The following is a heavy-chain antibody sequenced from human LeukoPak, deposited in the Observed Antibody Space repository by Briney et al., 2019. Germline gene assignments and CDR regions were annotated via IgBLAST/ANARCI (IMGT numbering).Heavy chain of an antibody. CDR3: AIDPGTVDTAMVPVWDY. J-gene: IGHJ4*02. CDR2: ISSSSTYI. Sequence: GGSLRLSCAASGFTFSSYNMNWVRQAPGKGLEWVSSISSSSTYIYYADSVRGRFTISRDNAKNLLYLQMNSLRDEDTAVYYCAIDPGTVDTAMVPVWDYWGQGTLVTVSS. CDR1: GFTFSSYN. V-gene: IGHV3-21*01. D-gene: IGHD5-18*01.